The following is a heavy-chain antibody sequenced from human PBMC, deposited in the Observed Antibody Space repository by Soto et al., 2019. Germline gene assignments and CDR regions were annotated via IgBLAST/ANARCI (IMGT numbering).Heavy chain of an antibody. J-gene: IGHJ6*03. CDR2: INSDGSST. Sequence: EVQLVESGGGLVQPGGSLRLSCAASGFTFSSYWMHWVRQAPGKGLVWVSRINSDGSSTSYADSVKGRFTISRDNAKNTLYLQMNSLRAEDTAVYYCARVDCPKWCMLMGVDYYYYYYMDVWGKGTTVTVSS. CDR3: ARVDCPKWCMLMGVDYYYYYYMDV. CDR1: GFTFSSYW. D-gene: IGHD2-8*01. V-gene: IGHV3-74*01.